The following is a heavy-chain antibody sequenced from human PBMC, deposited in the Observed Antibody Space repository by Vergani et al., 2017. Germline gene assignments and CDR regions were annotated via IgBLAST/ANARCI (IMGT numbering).Heavy chain of an antibody. CDR3: ARDRYDILTGYSADAFDI. D-gene: IGHD3-9*01. CDR2: ISSSGSTI. J-gene: IGHJ3*02. CDR1: GFTFSSYG. V-gene: IGHV3-48*04. Sequence: VQLVESGGGVVRPGRSLRLSCAASGFTFSSYGMHWVRQAPGKGLEWVSYISSSGSTIYYADSVKGRFTISRDNAKNSLYLQMNSLRAEDTAVYYCARDRYDILTGYSADAFDIWGQGTMVTVSS.